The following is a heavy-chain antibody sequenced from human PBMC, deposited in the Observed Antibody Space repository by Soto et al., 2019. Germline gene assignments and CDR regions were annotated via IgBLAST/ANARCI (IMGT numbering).Heavy chain of an antibody. J-gene: IGHJ6*02. CDR3: ARETILHYYDSSGGMDV. Sequence: ASVKVSCKASGYTFTSYYMHWVRQAPGQGLEWMGIINPSGGSTSYAQKFQGRVTMTRDTSTSTVYMELSSLRSEDTAVYYCARETILHYYDSSGGMDVWGQGTTVTVSS. D-gene: IGHD3-22*01. V-gene: IGHV1-46*01. CDR1: GYTFTSYY. CDR2: INPSGGST.